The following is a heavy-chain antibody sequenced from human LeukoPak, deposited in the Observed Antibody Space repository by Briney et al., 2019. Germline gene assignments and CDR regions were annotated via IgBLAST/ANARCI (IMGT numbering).Heavy chain of an antibody. D-gene: IGHD4-23*01. Sequence: SETLSLTCTVSGDSISSGSYYWSWIRQPAGKGLEWIGRIYTSGSTNYNPSLKSRVTISVDTSKNQFSLKLSSVTAADTAVYYCARGRLRPTVVTSGLLDIWGQGTMVTVSS. CDR3: ARGRLRPTVVTSGLLDI. V-gene: IGHV4-61*02. CDR1: GDSISSGSYY. CDR2: IYTSGST. J-gene: IGHJ3*02.